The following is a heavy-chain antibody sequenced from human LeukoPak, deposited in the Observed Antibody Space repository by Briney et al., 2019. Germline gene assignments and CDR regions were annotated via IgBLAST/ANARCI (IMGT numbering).Heavy chain of an antibody. D-gene: IGHD3-16*02. CDR2: IYHSGST. V-gene: IGHV4-38-2*02. CDR3: ASVSSLYDYVWGSYRF. CDR1: GGSISSGYY. Sequence: SETLSLTCTVSGGSISSGYYWGWIRQPPGKGLEWIGSIYHSGSTYYNPSLKSRVTISVDTSKNQFSLKLSSVTAADTAVYYCASVSSLYDYVWGSYRFWGQGTLVTVSS. J-gene: IGHJ4*02.